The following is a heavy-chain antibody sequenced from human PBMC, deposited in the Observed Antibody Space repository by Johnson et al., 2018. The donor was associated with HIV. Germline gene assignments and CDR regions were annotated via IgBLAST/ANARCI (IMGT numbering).Heavy chain of an antibody. D-gene: IGHD6-6*01. CDR1: GYTFSSYA. CDR3: ARVSSIAALWDAFDI. CDR2: ISYDANNK. Sequence: QVQLVESGGGVVQPGRSLRLSCAASGYTFSSYAMHWVRQAPGKGLEWVAVISYDANNKYYADSVKGRFTISRDNAKNSLYLQLNSLRAEDTAVYYCARVSSIAALWDAFDIWGQGTMVTVSS. V-gene: IGHV3-30-3*01. J-gene: IGHJ3*02.